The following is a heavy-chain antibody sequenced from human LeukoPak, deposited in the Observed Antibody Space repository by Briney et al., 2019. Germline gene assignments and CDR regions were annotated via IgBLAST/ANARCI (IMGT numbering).Heavy chain of an antibody. Sequence: GGSLRLSCAASGFTFSSYGMHWVRQAPGKGLEWVAVIWYDGSNKYYADSVKGRFTISRDNSQNTLYLQMNSLRVEGTAVYYCAKDTGLVGATRYYFDYWGQGTLVTVSS. D-gene: IGHD1-26*01. CDR3: AKDTGLVGATRYYFDY. CDR1: GFTFSSYG. CDR2: IWYDGSNK. V-gene: IGHV3-33*06. J-gene: IGHJ4*02.